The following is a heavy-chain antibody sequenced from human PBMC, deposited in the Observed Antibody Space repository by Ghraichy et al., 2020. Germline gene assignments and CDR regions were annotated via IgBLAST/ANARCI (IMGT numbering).Heavy chain of an antibody. Sequence: SETLSLTCTVSGGSISSYYWSWIRQPPGKELEWIGYIYYSGSTNYNPSLKSRVTISVDTSKNQFSLKLSSVTAADTAVYYCARLPEQAAANYDAFDIWGQGTMVTVSS. J-gene: IGHJ3*02. CDR1: GGSISSYY. D-gene: IGHD2-2*01. CDR3: ARLPEQAAANYDAFDI. CDR2: IYYSGST. V-gene: IGHV4-59*08.